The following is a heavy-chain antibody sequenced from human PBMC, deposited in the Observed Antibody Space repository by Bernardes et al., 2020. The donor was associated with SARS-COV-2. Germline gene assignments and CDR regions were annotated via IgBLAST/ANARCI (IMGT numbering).Heavy chain of an antibody. CDR2: ITTNTGNP. Sequence: APGQALEWMGWITTNTGNPTSAQGFTGRFVFSLDTSVSMAYLQISSIKAEDTAVDYCARGLLGGGYWYFDLWGRGTLVTVSS. V-gene: IGHV7-4-1*04. CDR3: ARGLLGGGYWYFDL. D-gene: IGHD3-22*01. J-gene: IGHJ2*01.